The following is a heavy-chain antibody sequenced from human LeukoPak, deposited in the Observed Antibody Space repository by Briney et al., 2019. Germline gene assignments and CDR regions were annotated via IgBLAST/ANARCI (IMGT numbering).Heavy chain of an antibody. D-gene: IGHD1-26*01. Sequence: PGGSLRLSCAASGFTFSNYAMSWVHQAPGKGLEWVSGISGSAGSTYYADSVKGRFTISRDNSKNTLYLQMNSLTDDDTAVYYCAKKWGVGTTTLDYFDYWGQGTLVTVSS. V-gene: IGHV3-23*01. CDR3: AKKWGVGTTTLDYFDY. CDR1: GFTFSNYA. CDR2: ISGSAGST. J-gene: IGHJ4*02.